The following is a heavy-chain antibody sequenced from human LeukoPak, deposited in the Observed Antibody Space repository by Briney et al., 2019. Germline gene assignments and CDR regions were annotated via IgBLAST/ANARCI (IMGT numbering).Heavy chain of an antibody. Sequence: GGSLRLSCATSGFIFSHFGMHWVRQAPGKGLERVAAIQSDGSQKYFADSVKGRSTISRDKSKSTMYLQMDTLRAEDTAVYYCARGSCLIKTCLDYWGQGTLVTVSS. CDR1: GFIFSHFG. D-gene: IGHD3-10*01. CDR2: IQSDGSQK. J-gene: IGHJ4*02. V-gene: IGHV3-33*01. CDR3: ARGSCLIKTCLDY.